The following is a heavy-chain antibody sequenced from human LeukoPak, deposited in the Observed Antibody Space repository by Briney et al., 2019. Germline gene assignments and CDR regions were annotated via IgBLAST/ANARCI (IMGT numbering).Heavy chain of an antibody. CDR3: ARGTPIAAANYFFDY. CDR1: GFTFSLFG. Sequence: AGGSLRLSCAASGFTFSLFGVHWVRQAPGKGLEWVAVISYDGSNKYYADSVKGRFTISRDNSKNTLYLQMNSLRAEDTAVYYCARGTPIAAANYFFDYWGQGTLVTVSS. D-gene: IGHD6-13*01. J-gene: IGHJ4*02. V-gene: IGHV3-30*03. CDR2: ISYDGSNK.